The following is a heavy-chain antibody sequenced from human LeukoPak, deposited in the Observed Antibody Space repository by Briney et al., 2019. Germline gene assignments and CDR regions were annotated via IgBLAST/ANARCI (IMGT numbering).Heavy chain of an antibody. J-gene: IGHJ5*02. V-gene: IGHV3-53*01. Sequence: GGSLRLSCAASGFTVSSNCMSWVRQAPGKGLEWVSVIYSGGSTYYADSVKGRFTISRDNSKNTLYLQMNSLRAEDTAVYYCARGEVVPAAKFVPWFHPWGQGTLVTVSS. D-gene: IGHD2-2*01. CDR3: ARGEVVPAAKFVPWFHP. CDR1: GFTVSSNC. CDR2: IYSGGST.